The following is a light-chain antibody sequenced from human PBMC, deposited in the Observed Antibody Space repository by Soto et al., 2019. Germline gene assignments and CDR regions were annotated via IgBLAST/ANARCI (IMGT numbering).Light chain of an antibody. V-gene: IGLV2-11*01. Sequence: QSVLTQPRSVSGSPGQSVTVSCIGTSSDVGDYNSVSWYQQHPGKAPKLMIHDVIKLPSGVPDRFSGSKSVNTASLTIPGLQAEDEADYYRWSYVGGYSYVFGIGPKVTV. J-gene: IGLJ1*01. CDR1: SSDVGDYNS. CDR3: WSYVGGYSYV. CDR2: DVI.